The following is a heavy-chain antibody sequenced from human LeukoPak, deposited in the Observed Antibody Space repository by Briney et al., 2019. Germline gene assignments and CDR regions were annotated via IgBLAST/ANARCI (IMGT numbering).Heavy chain of an antibody. Sequence: GGSLRLSCAASGFAFSSYAMSWVRQAPGKGLEWVSGISGSGGSTYYADSVKGRFTISRDNSKNTLHLQMNSLRAEDTAVYYCAKGVSSWYLDYWGQGTLVTVSS. CDR2: ISGSGGST. CDR3: AKGVSSWYLDY. CDR1: GFAFSSYA. V-gene: IGHV3-23*01. J-gene: IGHJ4*02. D-gene: IGHD6-13*01.